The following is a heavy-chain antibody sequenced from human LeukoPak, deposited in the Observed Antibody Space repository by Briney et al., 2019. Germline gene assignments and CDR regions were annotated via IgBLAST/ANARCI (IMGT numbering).Heavy chain of an antibody. D-gene: IGHD6-19*01. Sequence: SETLSLTCTVSGASINSGTYYWTWIRQPPGKGLEWIGSIYHSGSTYYNPSLKSRVTISVDTSKNQFSLKLSSVTAADTAVYYCARRVAVAGWYFDLWGRGTLVTVSS. J-gene: IGHJ2*01. CDR1: GASINSGTYY. V-gene: IGHV4-38-2*02. CDR3: ARRVAVAGWYFDL. CDR2: IYHSGST.